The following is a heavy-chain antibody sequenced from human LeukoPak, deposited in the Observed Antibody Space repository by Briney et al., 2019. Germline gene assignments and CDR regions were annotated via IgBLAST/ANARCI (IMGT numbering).Heavy chain of an antibody. V-gene: IGHV3-23*01. Sequence: GGSLRLSCAASGFTFSSYAMIWVRQAPGKGLEWVSVIAGSGGSTDYADSVKGRFTISRDNAKNSLYLQMNSLRAEDTAVYYCARDHAFSYYYYYMDVWGKGTTVTVSS. CDR1: GFTFSSYA. D-gene: IGHD3-3*01. J-gene: IGHJ6*03. CDR2: IAGSGGST. CDR3: ARDHAFSYYYYYMDV.